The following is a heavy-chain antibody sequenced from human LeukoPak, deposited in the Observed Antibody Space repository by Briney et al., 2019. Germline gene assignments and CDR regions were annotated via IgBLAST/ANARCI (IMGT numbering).Heavy chain of an antibody. CDR2: INHSGST. D-gene: IGHD4-23*01. CDR3: ARRSSAGDGGNEVARFDP. V-gene: IGHV4-34*01. CDR1: GGSFSGYY. Sequence: SETLSLTCAVYGGSFSGYYWSWIRQPPGKGLEWIGEINHSGSTNYNPSLKSRVTISVDTSKNQFSLKLSSVTAADTAVYYCARRSSAGDGGNEVARFDPWGQGTLVTVSS. J-gene: IGHJ5*02.